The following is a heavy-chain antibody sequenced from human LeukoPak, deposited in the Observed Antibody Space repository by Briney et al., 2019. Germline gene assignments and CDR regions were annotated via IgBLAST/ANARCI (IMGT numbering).Heavy chain of an antibody. J-gene: IGHJ4*02. Sequence: SETLSLTCTVSGGSISSYYWSWIRQPPGKGLEWIGYIYYSGSTNYNPSLKSRVTISVDTSKNQFSLKLSSVTAADTAVYYCARPYSSSWYGSIGYWGQGTLVTVSS. V-gene: IGHV4-59*12. CDR2: IYYSGST. D-gene: IGHD6-13*01. CDR3: ARPYSSSWYGSIGY. CDR1: GGSISSYY.